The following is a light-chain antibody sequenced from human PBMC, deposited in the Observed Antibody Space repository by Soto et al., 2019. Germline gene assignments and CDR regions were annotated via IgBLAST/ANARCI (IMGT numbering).Light chain of an antibody. CDR2: DAS. CDR3: QQHGSSPQT. J-gene: IGKJ1*01. Sequence: EVVLTQSPATLSLSPGERAALSCRASQSVSTYLAWYQQKAGQAPRLLIYDASNRATGIPARFIGSGSGTDFTLTISSLEPEDFAVYYCQQHGSSPQTFGQGTKVDIK. V-gene: IGKV3-11*01. CDR1: QSVSTY.